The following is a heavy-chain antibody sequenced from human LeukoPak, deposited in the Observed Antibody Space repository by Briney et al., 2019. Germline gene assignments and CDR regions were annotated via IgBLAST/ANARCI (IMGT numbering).Heavy chain of an antibody. V-gene: IGHV1-24*01. CDR1: GYTLTELS. J-gene: IGHJ2*01. CDR3: ATTVGAVAGPNWYFDL. CDR2: FDPEDGET. D-gene: IGHD6-19*01. Sequence: GASVKVYCKVSGYTLTELSMHWVRQAPGKGLEWMGGFDPEDGETIYAQKFQGRVTMTEDTSTDTAYMELSSLRSEDTAVYYCATTVGAVAGPNWYFDLWGRGTLVTVSS.